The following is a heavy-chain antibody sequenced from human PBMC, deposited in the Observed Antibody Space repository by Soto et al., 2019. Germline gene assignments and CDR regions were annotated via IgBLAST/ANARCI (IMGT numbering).Heavy chain of an antibody. J-gene: IGHJ6*02. V-gene: IGHV1-46*01. CDR1: GYTFTSYY. CDR3: ARDPVWEDIVVVQAAMGYYYYGMDV. CDR2: INPSGGST. D-gene: IGHD2-2*01. Sequence: QVQLVQSGAEVKKPGASVKVSCKASGYTFTSYYMHWVRQAPGQGLEWMGIINPSGGSTSYAQKFQGSVTMTRDTSTSKVYMELSSLRSEDTAVYYCARDPVWEDIVVVQAAMGYYYYGMDVWGQGTTVTVSS.